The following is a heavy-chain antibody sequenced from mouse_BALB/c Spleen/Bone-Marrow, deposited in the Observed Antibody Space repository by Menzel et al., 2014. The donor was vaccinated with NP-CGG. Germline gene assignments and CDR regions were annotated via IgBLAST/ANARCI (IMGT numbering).Heavy chain of an antibody. D-gene: IGHD3-1*01. CDR2: IDTSDSYT. V-gene: IGHV1-69*01. Sequence: QVQLQQSGAELVMPGASVKMSCKASGYTFTDYWMHWVKQRPGQGLEWIGAIDTSDSYTSYNQKFKGKATLTVDKSSSTAYMQLSSLTSEDSAVYYCATARATSYAMDYWGQGTSVTVSS. CDR3: ATARATSYAMDY. CDR1: GYTFTDYW. J-gene: IGHJ4*01.